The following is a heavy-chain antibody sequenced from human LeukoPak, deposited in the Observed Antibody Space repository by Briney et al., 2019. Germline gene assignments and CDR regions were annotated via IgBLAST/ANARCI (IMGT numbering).Heavy chain of an antibody. V-gene: IGHV1-69*13. Sequence: WASVKVSCKASGGTFSSYAISWVRQAPGQGLEWMGGIIPIFGTANYAQKFQGRVTITADESTSTAYMELSSLRSDDTAVYYCARDAPQLPQYYFDYWGQGTLVTVSS. J-gene: IGHJ4*02. D-gene: IGHD2-2*01. CDR3: ARDAPQLPQYYFDY. CDR1: GGTFSSYA. CDR2: IIPIFGTA.